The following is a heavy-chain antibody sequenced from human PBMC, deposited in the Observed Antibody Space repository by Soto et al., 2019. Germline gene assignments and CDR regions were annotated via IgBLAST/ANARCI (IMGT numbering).Heavy chain of an antibody. J-gene: IGHJ6*02. CDR2: ISGSGGST. D-gene: IGHD1-26*01. V-gene: IGHV3-23*01. CDR1: GFTFGSYA. Sequence: GGSLRLSCAASGFTFGSYAMNWVRQAPGKGLEWVSAISGSGGSTYYADSVKGRVTISRDNSKNTLYLQMNSLRAEDTAIYYCAKVGPGAPTFTDYYYYGLDVWGQGTTVTVSS. CDR3: AKVGPGAPTFTDYYYYGLDV.